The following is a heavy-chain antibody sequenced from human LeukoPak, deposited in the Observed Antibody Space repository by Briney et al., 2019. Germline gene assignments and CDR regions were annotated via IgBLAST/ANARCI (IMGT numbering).Heavy chain of an antibody. CDR2: ISGSGGST. Sequence: GGSLRLSCAASGFTFSSYAMSWVRQAPGKGLEWVSAISGSGGSTYYADSVKVRFTISRDNSKNTLYLQMNSLRAEDAAVYYCAKDLGALIDIVVVVAATCDYWGQGTLATVSS. V-gene: IGHV3-23*01. CDR1: GFTFSSYA. J-gene: IGHJ4*02. CDR3: AKDLGALIDIVVVVAATCDY. D-gene: IGHD2-15*01.